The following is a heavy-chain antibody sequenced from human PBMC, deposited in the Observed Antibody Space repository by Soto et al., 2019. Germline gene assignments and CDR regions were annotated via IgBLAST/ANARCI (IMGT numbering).Heavy chain of an antibody. V-gene: IGHV2-26*01. Sequence: QVSLKESGPVLVQPTETLTLTCTVSVFSLSNPRMGVSWIRQPPGKNLERLAHIFSNDDKSHSTSLKSRVTISKDTSKNLVVLTMTNMDPVDTATYYCARVYDSSGYEYWGQGTLVTVSS. J-gene: IGHJ4*02. CDR2: IFSNDDK. CDR3: ARVYDSSGYEY. CDR1: VFSLSNPRMG. D-gene: IGHD3-22*01.